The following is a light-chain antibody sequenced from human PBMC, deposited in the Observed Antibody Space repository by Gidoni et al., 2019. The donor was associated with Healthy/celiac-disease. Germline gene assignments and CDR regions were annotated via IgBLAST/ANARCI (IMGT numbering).Light chain of an antibody. V-gene: IGKV1-39*01. CDR3: QQSYSTLPLT. Sequence: DIQMTQSPSSLSASVGDRVTITCRASQSISSYLNWDQQKPGKAPKLLIYAASSLQSGVPSRFSGSGSGTDFTLTISSLQHEDFATYYCQQSYSTLPLTFGGGTKVESK. J-gene: IGKJ4*01. CDR1: QSISSY. CDR2: AAS.